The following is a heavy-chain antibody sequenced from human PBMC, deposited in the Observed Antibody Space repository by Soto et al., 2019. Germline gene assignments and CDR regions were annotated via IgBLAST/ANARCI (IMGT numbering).Heavy chain of an antibody. J-gene: IGHJ4*02. Sequence: QIPLVQSGAEVKKPGASVKVSCKASGFSFTSYGITWVRQAPGQGPEWLGWITAENGNTNYAQKFQGRATLTTDRATHAAYMELRGLRSADRAVYYFALVVMEWLPTSGFNFWGQGALVSVSS. CDR3: ALVVMEWLPTSGFNF. V-gene: IGHV1-18*04. CDR1: GFSFTSYG. CDR2: ITAENGNT. D-gene: IGHD3-22*01.